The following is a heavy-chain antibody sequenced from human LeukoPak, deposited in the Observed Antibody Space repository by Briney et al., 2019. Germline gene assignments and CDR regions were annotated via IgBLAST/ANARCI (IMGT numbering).Heavy chain of an antibody. V-gene: IGHV4-34*01. Sequence: SETLSLTCSVSGCSVSRYYCSWIRQPPGKGLEWIGEINHSGSTNYNPSLNKGVTISVDTSKKQFSLKLSSVTAADTAVYYCASLHPTHRYCSSISCYKTYSYYMDVWGKGTTVTVSS. CDR3: ASLHPTHRYCSSISCYKTYSYYMDV. J-gene: IGHJ6*03. CDR1: GCSVSRYY. CDR2: INHSGST. D-gene: IGHD2-2*02.